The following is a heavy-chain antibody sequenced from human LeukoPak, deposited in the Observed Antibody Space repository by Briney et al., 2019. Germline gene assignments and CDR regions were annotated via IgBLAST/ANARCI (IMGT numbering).Heavy chain of an antibody. D-gene: IGHD2-2*01. CDR2: IWYDGSNK. J-gene: IGHJ4*02. V-gene: IGHV3-33*06. CDR1: GFTFSSYG. CDR3: AKDRGYCSSTSCYPTELDY. Sequence: GRSLRLSCAASGFTFSSYGMHWVRQAPGKGLEWVAVIWYDGSNKYYADSVKGRFTISRDNSKNTLYLQMNSLRAEGTAVYYCAKDRGYCSSTSCYPTELDYWGQGTLVTVSS.